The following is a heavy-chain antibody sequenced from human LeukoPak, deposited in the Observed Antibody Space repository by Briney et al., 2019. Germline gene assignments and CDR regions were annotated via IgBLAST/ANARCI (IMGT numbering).Heavy chain of an antibody. J-gene: IGHJ3*02. V-gene: IGHV3-30*18. CDR1: GFTFSSYG. Sequence: GGSLRLSSAASGFTFSSYGMHWVRQAPGTGLEWMAVISYDGSNKYYADSLKGRFTISRDNSKNTLYLQMNSLRTEDTAVYYCAKARLGAWNYGAFDIWGQGTMVTVSS. CDR2: ISYDGSNK. D-gene: IGHD1-7*01. CDR3: AKARLGAWNYGAFDI.